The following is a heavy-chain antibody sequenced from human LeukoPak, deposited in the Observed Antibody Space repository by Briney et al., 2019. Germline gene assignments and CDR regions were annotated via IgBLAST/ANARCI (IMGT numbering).Heavy chain of an antibody. Sequence: SQTLSLTCTVSGGSISSGDYYWSWIRQSPGKGLEWSGYIYYSGSTYYNPSLKSRVTISVDMPKNQFSLKLSSVTAADTAVYYCARSHYYDSSGYSGANDFWGQGTLVTVSS. CDR3: ARSHYYDSSGYSGANDF. V-gene: IGHV4-30-4*01. CDR1: GGSISSGDYY. J-gene: IGHJ4*02. D-gene: IGHD3-22*01. CDR2: IYYSGST.